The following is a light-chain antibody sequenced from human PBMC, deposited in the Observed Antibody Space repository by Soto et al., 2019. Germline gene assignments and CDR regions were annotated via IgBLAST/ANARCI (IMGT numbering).Light chain of an antibody. CDR2: GVS. CDR1: QSVSSNY. CDR3: QQYFTSPLT. J-gene: IGKJ4*01. V-gene: IGKV3-20*01. Sequence: EVVLMQSPGTLSLSPGESATLSCRASQSVSSNYLAWYQQKPGQAPRLLIYGVSTRATGIPDRFSGSGSGTDFSLTISRLEPEDFALYYCQQYFTSPLTFGRGTKVAIK.